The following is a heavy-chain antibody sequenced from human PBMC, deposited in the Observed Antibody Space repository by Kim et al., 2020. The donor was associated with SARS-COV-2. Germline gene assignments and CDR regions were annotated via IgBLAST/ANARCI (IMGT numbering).Heavy chain of an antibody. CDR1: GGSISSSSYY. CDR2: IYYSGST. D-gene: IGHD3-10*01. CDR3: ARDMRYYYGSGSRPDY. Sequence: SETLSLTCTVSGGSISSSSYYWGWIRQPPGKGLEWIGSIYYSGSTYYNPSLKSRVTISVDTSKNQFSLKLSSVTAADTAVYYCARDMRYYYGSGSRPDYWGQGTLVTVSS. V-gene: IGHV4-39*07. J-gene: IGHJ4*02.